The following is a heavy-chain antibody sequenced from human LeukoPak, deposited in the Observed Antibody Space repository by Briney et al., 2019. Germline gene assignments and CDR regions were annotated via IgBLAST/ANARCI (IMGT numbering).Heavy chain of an antibody. D-gene: IGHD1-26*01. J-gene: IGHJ6*03. CDR2: IIPIFGTA. CDR3: ARDPYSGSYGAYYYYYMDV. V-gene: IGHV1-69*13. CDR1: GGTFSSYA. Sequence: GASVKVSCKASGGTFSSYAISWVRQAPGQGLEWMGGIIPIFGTANYAQKFQGRVTITADESTSTAYMELSSLRSEDSAVYYCARDPYSGSYGAYYYYYMDVWGKGTTVTISS.